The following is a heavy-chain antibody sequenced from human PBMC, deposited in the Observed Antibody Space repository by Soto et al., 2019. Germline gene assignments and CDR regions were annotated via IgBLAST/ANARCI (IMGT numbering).Heavy chain of an antibody. D-gene: IGHD2-15*01. J-gene: IGHJ4*02. V-gene: IGHV4-34*01. CDR3: ARGISLDY. CDR1: GGSFSGYY. Sequence: QVQLQQWGAGLLKPSETLSLTCAVYGGSFSGYYWSWIRQPPGKGLEWIGEINHSGSTNYNPSLKSRLTISVDTSKNQFSLKLSSVTAADTAVYYCARGISLDYWGQGPLVTVSS. CDR2: INHSGST.